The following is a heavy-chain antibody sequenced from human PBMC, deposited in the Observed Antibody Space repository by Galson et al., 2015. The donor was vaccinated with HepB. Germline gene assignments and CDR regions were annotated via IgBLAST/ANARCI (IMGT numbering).Heavy chain of an antibody. Sequence: SLRLSCAASGFNFRNHVMTWVRQAPGKGLEWVASLSGNGAITYYADSLKGRFTISRDNFNNRIFLQMKRLRVEDTALYYCAKESVSGTYVPTYADSWGQGILVTVSS. J-gene: IGHJ5*02. CDR1: GFNFRNHV. V-gene: IGHV3-23*01. D-gene: IGHD1-26*01. CDR2: LSGNGAIT. CDR3: AKESVSGTYVPTYADS.